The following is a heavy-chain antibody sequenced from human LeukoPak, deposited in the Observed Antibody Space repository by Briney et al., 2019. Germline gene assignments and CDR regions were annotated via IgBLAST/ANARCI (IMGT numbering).Heavy chain of an antibody. CDR3: ARDLSFDAFDI. D-gene: IGHD3-16*02. Sequence: GGSLRLSCAASGFTFDDYGMSWVRQAPGKGLEWVSGINWNGGSTGYADSVKGRFTISRDNAKDSLYLQMNSLRAEDTAVYYCARDLSFDAFDIWGQGTMVTVSS. J-gene: IGHJ3*02. V-gene: IGHV3-20*04. CDR2: INWNGGST. CDR1: GFTFDDYG.